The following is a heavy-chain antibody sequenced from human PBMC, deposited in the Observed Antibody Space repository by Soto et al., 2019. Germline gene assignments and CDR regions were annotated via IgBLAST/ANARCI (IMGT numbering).Heavy chain of an antibody. J-gene: IGHJ4*02. D-gene: IGHD2-15*01. CDR1: GGSFSDSP. CDR3: ARGGIVAVPAALSSYDDYTNYRFDS. CDR2: IIPMFAAT. V-gene: IGHV1-69*01. Sequence: QVLLAQSGAEVRNPGSSMNVSCKASGGSFSDSPFSWVRQAPGQGLEWMGGIIPMFAATKYAQRFQGRVTITADASTRTVYLVLSSLTSADSAVYYCARGGIVAVPAALSSYDDYTNYRFDSWGQGTLVSVSS.